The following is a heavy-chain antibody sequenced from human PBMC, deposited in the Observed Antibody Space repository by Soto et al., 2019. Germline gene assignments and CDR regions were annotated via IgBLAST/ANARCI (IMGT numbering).Heavy chain of an antibody. J-gene: IGHJ4*02. V-gene: IGHV1-18*01. Sequence: ASVKVSCKASGYTSTIYGISSARQAPGQGLEWMGGSFNGVTNYAQNLQGRVTMTTDTSTTTAYMELTSLRSDDTAVYYCALLSYCTNVTCFYLDYWGQGTPVTVSS. CDR1: GYTSTIYG. D-gene: IGHD2-8*01. CDR2: SFNGVT. CDR3: ALLSYCTNVTCFYLDY.